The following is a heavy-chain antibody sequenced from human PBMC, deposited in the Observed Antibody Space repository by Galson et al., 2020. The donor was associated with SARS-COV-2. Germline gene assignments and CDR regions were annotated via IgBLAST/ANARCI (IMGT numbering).Heavy chain of an antibody. CDR3: ARTGTPHYYYSYYMDV. D-gene: IGHD6-13*01. CDR1: GFTFSRYT. V-gene: IGHV3-21*01. Sequence: GGSLRLSCVASGFTFSRYTMNWVRQVPGKGLEWVSSITTSSTYINYADSVKGRFTISRDNAKNSLYLQMSSLRAGDTAVYFCARTGTPHYYYSYYMDVWGKGTTVTVSS. CDR2: ITTSSTYI. J-gene: IGHJ6*03.